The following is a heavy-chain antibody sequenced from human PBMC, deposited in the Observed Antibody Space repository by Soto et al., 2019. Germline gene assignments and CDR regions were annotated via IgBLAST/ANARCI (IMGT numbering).Heavy chain of an antibody. CDR3: AKDGYCSGGSCGWYFDL. J-gene: IGHJ2*01. CDR1: GFTFSSYA. CDR2: ISGSGGST. V-gene: IGHV3-23*01. Sequence: GGSLRLSCAASGFTFSSYAMSWVRQAPGKGLEWVSAISGSGGSTYYADSVKGRFTISRDNSKNTLYLQMNSLRAEDTAVYYCAKDGYCSGGSCGWYFDLCGRGTLVTVSS. D-gene: IGHD2-15*01.